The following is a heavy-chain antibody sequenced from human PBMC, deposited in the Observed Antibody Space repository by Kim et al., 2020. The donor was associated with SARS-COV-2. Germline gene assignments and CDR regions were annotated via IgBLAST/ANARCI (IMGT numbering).Heavy chain of an antibody. V-gene: IGHV3-23*01. D-gene: IGHD2-2*01. Sequence: VEGRFTISRDNSKTTLYLQMNSLRAEDTAVYYCAKPVPATISYYYYDMDVWGQGTTVTVSS. J-gene: IGHJ6*02. CDR3: AKPVPATISYYYYDMDV.